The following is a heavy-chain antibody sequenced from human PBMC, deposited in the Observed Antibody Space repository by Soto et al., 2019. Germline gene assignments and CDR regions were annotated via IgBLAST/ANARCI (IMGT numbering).Heavy chain of an antibody. CDR3: ARYPYTSYCSDGSCSYDAFDI. Sequence: GASVKVSCKASGYTFTSYAMHWVRQAPGQRLEWMGWINAGNGNTKYSQKFQGRVTMTRDTPISTAYMELSGLTSEDTAVYYCARYPYTSYCSDGSCSYDAFDIWGQGTVVT. V-gene: IGHV1-3*01. D-gene: IGHD2-15*01. CDR1: GYTFTSYA. J-gene: IGHJ3*02. CDR2: INAGNGNT.